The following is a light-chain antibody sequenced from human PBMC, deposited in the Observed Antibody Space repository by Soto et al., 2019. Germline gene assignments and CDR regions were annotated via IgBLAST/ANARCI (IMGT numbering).Light chain of an antibody. CDR3: SSYTSSDTYV. J-gene: IGLJ1*01. V-gene: IGLV2-14*01. Sequence: QSVLTQPASVSGSPGQSITISCTGTSSDVGVYNYVSWYQQHPGKAPKLMIIDVSNRPSGVSNRFSGSKSGNTASLTISGLQAEDEADYYCSSYTSSDTYVFATGTKVTVL. CDR1: SSDVGVYNY. CDR2: DVS.